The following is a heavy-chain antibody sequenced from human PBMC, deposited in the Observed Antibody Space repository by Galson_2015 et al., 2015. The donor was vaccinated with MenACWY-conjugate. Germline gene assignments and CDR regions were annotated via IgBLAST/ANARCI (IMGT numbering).Heavy chain of an antibody. CDR2: ICAGGISI. Sequence: SLRLSCAASGFAFRDFCMHWVRHAPGKGLECVSRICAGGISIMYGDSVRGRFTISRDDAENTLHLQMDSLRADDTAVYFCVRGSSGWRGMDIWGQGTTVTVSS. CDR3: VRGSSGWRGMDI. D-gene: IGHD6-19*01. J-gene: IGHJ6*02. V-gene: IGHV3-74*03. CDR1: GFAFRDFC.